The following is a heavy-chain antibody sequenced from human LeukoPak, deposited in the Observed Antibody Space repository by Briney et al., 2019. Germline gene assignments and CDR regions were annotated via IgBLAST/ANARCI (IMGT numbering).Heavy chain of an antibody. Sequence: ASVKVSCKASGYTFTSNYIHWVRQAPGQGLEWMGIINPSGGSTSYAQKFQGRVTTTRDTSTSTVYMELSSLRSEDTAVYYCARSHTAMVLVYWGQGTLVTVSS. V-gene: IGHV1-46*01. J-gene: IGHJ4*02. D-gene: IGHD5-18*01. CDR3: ARSHTAMVLVY. CDR2: INPSGGST. CDR1: GYTFTSNY.